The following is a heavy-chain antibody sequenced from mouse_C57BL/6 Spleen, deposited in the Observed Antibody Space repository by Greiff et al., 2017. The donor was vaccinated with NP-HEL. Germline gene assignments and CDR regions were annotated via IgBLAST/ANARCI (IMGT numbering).Heavy chain of an antibody. CDR1: GYTFTSYW. V-gene: IGHV1-59*01. CDR3: ARERAKLGDY. D-gene: IGHD3-1*01. J-gene: IGHJ4*01. Sequence: QVQLQQPGAELVRPGTSVKLSCKASGYTFTSYWMHWVKQRPGQGLEWIGVIDPSDSYTNYNQKFKGKATLTVDTSSSTAYMQLSSLTSEDSAVYYWARERAKLGDYWGQGTSVTVSS. CDR2: IDPSDSYT.